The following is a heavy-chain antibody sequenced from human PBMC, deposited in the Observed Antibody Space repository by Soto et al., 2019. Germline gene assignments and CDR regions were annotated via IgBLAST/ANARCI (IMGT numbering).Heavy chain of an antibody. D-gene: IGHD2-8*01. J-gene: IGHJ6*01. CDR1: GGSISSGGYS. CDR2: IYYSGST. Sequence: PSETLSLTCAVSGGSISSGGYSWSWIRQPPGKGLEWIGYIYYSGSTNYNPSLKSRVTISVDTSKNQFSLKLSSVTAADTAVYYWVRSPHHHFREMVFWGPGTTVKVCS. V-gene: IGHV4-61*08. CDR3: VRSPHHHFREMVF.